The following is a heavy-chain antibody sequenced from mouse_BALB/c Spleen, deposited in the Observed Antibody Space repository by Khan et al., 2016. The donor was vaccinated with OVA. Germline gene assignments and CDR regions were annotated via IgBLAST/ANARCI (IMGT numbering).Heavy chain of an antibody. CDR3: ARTARIKD. CDR2: ISYSGST. CDR1: GYSITSGYG. J-gene: IGHJ2*01. V-gene: IGHV3-2*02. Sequence: EVQLQESGPGLVKPSQSLSLTCTVTGYSITSGYGWNWIRQFPGNKLEWIGYISYSGSTHYNPSLQSRISLTRDTSKTQFFLQLNAGTNEDTAKYDWARTARIKDWGQGTTLTVSS. D-gene: IGHD1-2*01.